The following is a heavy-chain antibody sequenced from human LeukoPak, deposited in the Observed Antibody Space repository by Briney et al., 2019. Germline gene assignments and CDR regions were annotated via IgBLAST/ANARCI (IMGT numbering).Heavy chain of an antibody. D-gene: IGHD3-22*01. V-gene: IGHV3-66*04. CDR2: IYRGGST. Sequence: GGSLRLSCEASGFTVGSNYMSWVRQAPGKGLEWVSIIYRGGSTNYADSVKGRFTISRDTSKNTLYLQMNSLRAEDTAVYYCARLSANRSAYFFDYWGQGTLGTVSS. CDR1: GFTVGSNY. J-gene: IGHJ4*02. CDR3: ARLSANRSAYFFDY.